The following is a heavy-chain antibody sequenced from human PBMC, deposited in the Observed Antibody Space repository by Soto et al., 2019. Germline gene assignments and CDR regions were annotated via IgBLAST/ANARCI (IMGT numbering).Heavy chain of an antibody. CDR2: ISSRSYTI. Sequence: EVQLVESGGGLVQPGGSLRLSCAASGFSFSTYSVNWVRQAPGKGLEWVSYISSRSYTIYYVDSVKGRFTISRDNAKNSLYLQMNSLRDEDTAVYFCASGGSSSDNGMDVWGQGTTVTVSS. CDR1: GFSFSTYS. V-gene: IGHV3-48*02. CDR3: ASGGSSSDNGMDV. J-gene: IGHJ6*02. D-gene: IGHD6-6*01.